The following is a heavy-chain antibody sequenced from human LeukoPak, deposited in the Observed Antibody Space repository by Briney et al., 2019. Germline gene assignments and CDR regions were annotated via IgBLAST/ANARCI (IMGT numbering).Heavy chain of an antibody. V-gene: IGHV4-59*10. J-gene: IGHJ3*02. CDR1: GGSFSGYY. Sequence: TSETLSLTCAVYGGSFSGYYWSWIRQPAGKGLEWIGRIYTSGITNYNPSLKSRVTMSLDTSKKQFSLKLSSVTAADTAVYYCARLAVPAVMGAFDIWGQGTMVTVSS. CDR3: ARLAVPAVMGAFDI. D-gene: IGHD2-2*01. CDR2: IYTSGIT.